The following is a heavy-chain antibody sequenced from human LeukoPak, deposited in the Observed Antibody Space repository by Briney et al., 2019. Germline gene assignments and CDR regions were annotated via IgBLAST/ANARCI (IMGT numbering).Heavy chain of an antibody. CDR2: IRSKTYGGTT. CDR1: GFTFGDYA. Sequence: GGSLRLSCTASGFTFGDYAVSGFRQAPGKGLEWVGFIRSKTYGGTTEYAASVKGRFTISRDDSKSVAYLQMHSLKTEDTGIYYCTRTHYYYDSSGYYVDYWGQGTLVTVSS. D-gene: IGHD3-22*01. J-gene: IGHJ4*02. V-gene: IGHV3-49*03. CDR3: TRTHYYYDSSGYYVDY.